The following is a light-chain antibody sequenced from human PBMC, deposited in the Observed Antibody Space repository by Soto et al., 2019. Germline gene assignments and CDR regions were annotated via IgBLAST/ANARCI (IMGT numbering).Light chain of an antibody. Sequence: IQITHSPSSLSASVGYRVTITCLASQGIRNDLGWYQQKPGKAPKLLIHAASSLESGVPSRFSGSGSGTDFTFTISSLQPEDFATYYCLQDYSYPWTFGQGTKVDI. CDR1: QGIRND. V-gene: IGKV1-6*01. CDR2: AAS. J-gene: IGKJ1*01. CDR3: LQDYSYPWT.